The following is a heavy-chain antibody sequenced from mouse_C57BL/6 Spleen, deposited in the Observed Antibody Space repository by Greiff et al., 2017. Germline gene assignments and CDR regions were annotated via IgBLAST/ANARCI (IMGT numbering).Heavy chain of an antibody. CDR1: GFNIKDDY. CDR3: TTAGSGGFAY. J-gene: IGHJ3*01. CDR2: IDPENGDT. Sequence: EVKLQQSGAELVRPGASVKLSCTASGFNIKDDYMHWVKQRPEQGLEWIGWIDPENGDTEYSSKFQGKATITADTSSNPAYLQLSILTSEDTAVYYCTTAGSGGFAYWGQGTLVTVSA. V-gene: IGHV14-4*01.